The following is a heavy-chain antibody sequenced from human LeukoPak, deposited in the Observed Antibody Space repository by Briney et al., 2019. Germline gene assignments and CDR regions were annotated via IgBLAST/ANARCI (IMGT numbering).Heavy chain of an antibody. Sequence: GGSLRLSCAASGFSFSTYSMNWVRQAPGKGLEWVPYIVGSSSTIYYADSVKGRFTISRDNAKNSLYLQMDSLRAEDTAVYYCATDSPETAAFDYWGQGTLVTVSS. CDR1: GFSFSTYS. V-gene: IGHV3-48*04. D-gene: IGHD1-1*01. J-gene: IGHJ4*02. CDR2: IVGSSSTI. CDR3: ATDSPETAAFDY.